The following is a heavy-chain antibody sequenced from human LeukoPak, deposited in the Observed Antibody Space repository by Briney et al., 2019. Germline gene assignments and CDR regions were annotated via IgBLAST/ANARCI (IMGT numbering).Heavy chain of an antibody. CDR2: ISSSSSTI. Sequence: GGSLRLSCAASGFTFSSYSMNWVRQAPGKGLEWVSYISSSSSTIYYADSVKGRFTISRDNAKNSLYLQMNSLRDEDTAVYYCARDDTYYYDSSGTPGDYWGQGTLVTVSS. CDR1: GFTFSSYS. CDR3: ARDDTYYYDSSGTPGDY. D-gene: IGHD3-22*01. J-gene: IGHJ4*02. V-gene: IGHV3-48*02.